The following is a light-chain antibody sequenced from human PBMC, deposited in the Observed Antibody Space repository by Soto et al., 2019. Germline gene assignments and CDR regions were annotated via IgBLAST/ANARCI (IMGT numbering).Light chain of an antibody. V-gene: IGKV1-5*03. CDR2: KAS. CDR3: QQYNSYPVT. J-gene: IGKJ1*01. CDR1: QSISSW. Sequence: IQVTQSPSSLSASVGDRVTITCRASQSISSWLAWYQQKPGKAPKLLIYKASSLESGVPSRFSGSGSGTEFTLTISSLQPDDFATYYCQQYNSYPVTFGQGTKVDIK.